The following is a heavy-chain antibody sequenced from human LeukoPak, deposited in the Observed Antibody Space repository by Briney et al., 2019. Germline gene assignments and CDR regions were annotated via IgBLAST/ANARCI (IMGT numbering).Heavy chain of an antibody. CDR3: ARGEMASPVIAFDI. V-gene: IGHV4-38-2*02. J-gene: IGHJ3*02. Sequence: SETLSLTCTVSGYSISSGYYWGWIRQPPGKGLEWIGSIYHSGSTYYNPSLKSRVTISVDTSKNQLSLKLSSVTAADTAVYYCARGEMASPVIAFDIWGQGTMVTVSS. D-gene: IGHD5-24*01. CDR1: GYSISSGYY. CDR2: IYHSGST.